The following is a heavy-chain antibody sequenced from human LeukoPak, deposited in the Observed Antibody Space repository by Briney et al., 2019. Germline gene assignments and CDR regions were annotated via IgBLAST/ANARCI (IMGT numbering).Heavy chain of an antibody. CDR2: IWYDGSNK. J-gene: IGHJ4*02. V-gene: IGHV3-33*08. Sequence: GGSLRLSCAASGFTLSSYGMHWVRQAPGKGLEWVAVIWYDGSNKYYADSVKGRFTISRDNSKNTLYLQMNSLRAEDTAVYYCARVHFSSSPYFDYWGQGTLVTVSS. CDR1: GFTLSSYG. D-gene: IGHD6-6*01. CDR3: ARVHFSSSPYFDY.